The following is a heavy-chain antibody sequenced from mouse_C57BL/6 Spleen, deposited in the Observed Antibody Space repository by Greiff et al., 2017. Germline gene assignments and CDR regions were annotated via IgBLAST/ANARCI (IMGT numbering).Heavy chain of an antibody. D-gene: IGHD2-2*01. V-gene: IGHV1-55*01. CDR1: GYTFTSYW. Sequence: QVQLQQPGAELVKPGASVTMSCKASGYTFTSYWITWVKQRPGQGLEWIGDIYPGSGSTNYNEKFKSKATLTVDTSSSTAYMQLSSLTSEDSAVYYCARWLPSYYYAMYYWGQGTSGNGSS. CDR3: ARWLPSYYYAMYY. J-gene: IGHJ4*01. CDR2: IYPGSGST.